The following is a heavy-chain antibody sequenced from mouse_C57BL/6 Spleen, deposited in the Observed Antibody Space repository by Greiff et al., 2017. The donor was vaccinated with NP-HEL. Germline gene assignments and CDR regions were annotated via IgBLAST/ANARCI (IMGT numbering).Heavy chain of an antibody. CDR1: GYTFTSYG. D-gene: IGHD3-2*02. CDR3: ARGSSGYDFDY. J-gene: IGHJ2*01. V-gene: IGHV1-81*01. Sequence: VQLQQSGAELARPGASVKLSCKASGYTFTSYGISWVKQRTGQGLEWIGEIYPRSGNTYYYEKFKGKATLTADKSSSTAYMELRSLTSEDSAVYFCARGSSGYDFDYWGQGTTLTVSS. CDR2: IYPRSGNT.